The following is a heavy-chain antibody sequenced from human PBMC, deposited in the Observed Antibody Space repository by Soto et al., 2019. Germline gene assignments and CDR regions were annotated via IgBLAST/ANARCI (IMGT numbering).Heavy chain of an antibody. CDR2: ITSDGSST. J-gene: IGHJ4*02. V-gene: IGHV3-74*01. D-gene: IGHD6-19*01. CDR3: ARSDSSGWYYFEY. Sequence: EVQLVESGGGLVQPGGSLRLSCAASGFTFSSYWMHWVRQAPGKGLVWVSRITSDGSSTSYADAVKGRFTISRDNAKNPLYLPMNSLRAEDTAVYDCARSDSSGWYYFEYWGQGTLVTVSS. CDR1: GFTFSSYW.